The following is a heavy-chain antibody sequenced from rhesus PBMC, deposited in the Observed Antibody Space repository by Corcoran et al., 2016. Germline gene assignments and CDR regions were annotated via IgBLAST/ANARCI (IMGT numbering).Heavy chain of an antibody. V-gene: IGHV4-76*01. CDR3: ARRRIAAATYYVDY. CDR1: GYSISSGYD. Sequence: QVQLQESGPGVVKPSETLSLTCAVSGYSISSGYDWSWIRQPPGKGLECIGYIYGSSGSTNYNPSLKNRFTSSKDTSKNQFALKLSSVTAADTAVYYCARRRIAAATYYVDYWSQGVLVTVSS. J-gene: IGHJ4*01. CDR2: IYGSSGST. D-gene: IGHD6-31*01.